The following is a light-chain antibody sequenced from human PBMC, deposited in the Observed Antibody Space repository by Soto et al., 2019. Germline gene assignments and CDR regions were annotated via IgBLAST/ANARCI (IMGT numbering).Light chain of an antibody. CDR2: DVT. V-gene: IGLV2-11*01. Sequence: QSVLTQPRSVSGSPRQSVTISCTGTSSNVGGYNYVSWYQQHPGKAPQLMIYDVTRRPSGVPDRFSGSKSGNTASLTISGLQAEDEADYYCCSYAGSYPWVFGGGTQLTVL. J-gene: IGLJ7*01. CDR3: CSYAGSYPWV. CDR1: SSNVGGYNY.